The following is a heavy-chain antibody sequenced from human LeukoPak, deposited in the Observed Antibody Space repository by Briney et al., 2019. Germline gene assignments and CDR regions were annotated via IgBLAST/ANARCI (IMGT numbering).Heavy chain of an antibody. D-gene: IGHD3-9*01. V-gene: IGHV1-2*02. J-gene: IGHJ4*02. Sequence: ASVKVSCKASGYTFTGYYMHWVRQAPGQGLEWMGWINPNSGGTNYAQKFQGRVTMTRVTSISTAYMELSRLRSDDTAVYYCARVGTDIRDDILTGYYDWGQGTLVTVSS. CDR1: GYTFTGYY. CDR3: ARVGTDIRDDILTGYYD. CDR2: INPNSGGT.